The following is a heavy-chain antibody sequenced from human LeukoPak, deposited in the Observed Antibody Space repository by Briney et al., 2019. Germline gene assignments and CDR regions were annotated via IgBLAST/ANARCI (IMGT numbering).Heavy chain of an antibody. CDR3: ARDRIGLDNWNYLGWFDP. J-gene: IGHJ5*02. D-gene: IGHD1-7*01. CDR2: IYYSGST. CDR1: GGSISSSSYY. Sequence: PSDTLSLTCTVSGGSISSSSYYWGWIRQPPGKGLEWIGSIYYSGSTYYNPSLKSRVTISVDTSKNQFSLKLSSVTAADTAVYYCARDRIGLDNWNYLGWFDPWGQGTLVTVSS. V-gene: IGHV4-39*07.